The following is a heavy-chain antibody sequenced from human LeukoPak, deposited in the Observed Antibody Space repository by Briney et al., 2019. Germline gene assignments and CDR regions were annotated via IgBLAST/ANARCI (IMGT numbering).Heavy chain of an antibody. Sequence: GRSLRLSCAASGFTFSSYGMHWVRQAPGKGLECVAVISYDGSNKYYADSVKGRFTISRDNSKNTLYLQMNSLRAEDTAVYYCAKGSTDKQWLVQNYWGQGTLVTVSS. J-gene: IGHJ4*02. D-gene: IGHD6-19*01. CDR3: AKGSTDKQWLVQNY. CDR1: GFTFSSYG. V-gene: IGHV3-30*18. CDR2: ISYDGSNK.